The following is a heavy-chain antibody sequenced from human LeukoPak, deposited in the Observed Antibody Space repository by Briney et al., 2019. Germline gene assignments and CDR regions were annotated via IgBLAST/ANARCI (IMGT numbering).Heavy chain of an antibody. Sequence: VSVKVSCKASGYTFTGYYMHWVRQAPGQGLEWMGWINPNTGATNYPQKFQGRVTMTRDTSISTAYMELISLRSDDTAVYYCARIYSSAWFPDYWGQGTLVTVSS. D-gene: IGHD6-19*01. CDR1: GYTFTGYY. V-gene: IGHV1-2*02. CDR2: INPNTGAT. J-gene: IGHJ4*02. CDR3: ARIYSSAWFPDY.